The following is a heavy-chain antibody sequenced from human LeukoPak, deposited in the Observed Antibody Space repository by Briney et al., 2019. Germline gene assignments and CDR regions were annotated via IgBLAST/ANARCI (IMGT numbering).Heavy chain of an antibody. D-gene: IGHD6-13*01. J-gene: IGHJ6*02. CDR2: IYHGGTS. CDR3: ARAGIESSQYFHYAMDV. Sequence: SGTLSLTCVVSGDSINTLKWWTWVRQSPGKGLEWIGEIYHGGTSSYNPSLQSRVTMSLDKSKNQFSLKLSSVNAADTAVYYCARAGIESSQYFHYAMDVWGPGTTVTVSS. V-gene: IGHV4-4*02. CDR1: GDSINTLKW.